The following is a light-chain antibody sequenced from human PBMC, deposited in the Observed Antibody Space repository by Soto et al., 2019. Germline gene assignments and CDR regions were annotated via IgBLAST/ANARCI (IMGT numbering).Light chain of an antibody. CDR2: GAS. CDR3: QQYNNWPQT. V-gene: IGKV3-15*01. Sequence: DIVMTQSPVTLSVSPGERATLSCRASQSVSSNLAWYQQKPGQAPRILIYGASTRTTGIPARFSGSGSGTEFTLTISSLQSEDFGVYYCQQYNNWPQTFGQGTKVDIK. CDR1: QSVSSN. J-gene: IGKJ1*01.